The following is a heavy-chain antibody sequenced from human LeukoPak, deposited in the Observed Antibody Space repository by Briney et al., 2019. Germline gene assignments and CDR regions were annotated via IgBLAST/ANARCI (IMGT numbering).Heavy chain of an antibody. V-gene: IGHV3-23*01. J-gene: IGHJ4*02. CDR1: GFTFSNYA. D-gene: IGHD4-23*01. CDR3: AGTSNYGGLDY. Sequence: PGGSLRLSCAASGFTFSNYAMGWVRQAPGKGLEWVSAISGSGGSTYYADSVKGRFTISRDNSKNTLYLQMNSLRAEDTAVYYCAGTSNYGGLDYWGQGTLVTVSS. CDR2: ISGSGGST.